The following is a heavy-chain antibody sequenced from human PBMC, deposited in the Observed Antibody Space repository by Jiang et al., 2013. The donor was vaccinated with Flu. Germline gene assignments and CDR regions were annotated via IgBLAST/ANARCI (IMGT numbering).Heavy chain of an antibody. CDR2: IYYSGST. V-gene: IGHV4-39*07. CDR1: GGSISSSSYY. J-gene: IGHJ4*02. D-gene: IGHD3-16*02. Sequence: GSGLVKPSETLSLTCTVSGGSISSSSYYWGWIRQPPGKGLEWIGSIYYSGSTYYNPSLKSRVTISVDTSKNQFSLKLSSVTAADTAVYYCARDRYIWGSYRVWGQGTLVTVSS. CDR3: ARDRYIWGSYRV.